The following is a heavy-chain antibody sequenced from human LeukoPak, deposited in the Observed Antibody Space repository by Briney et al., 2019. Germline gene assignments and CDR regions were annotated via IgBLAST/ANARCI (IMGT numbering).Heavy chain of an antibody. CDR2: IYHRGSR. CDR1: GDSFTRSSYY. CDR3: AKLPCLWSSNSDT. V-gene: IGHV4-39*02. Sequence: SETLSLTCTVSGDSFTRSSYYCGRVRQTPRKGLEWIATIYHRGSRYYNPSLESRVTMSIDSNRFSLKLRSVTATDSGVYHCAKLPCLWSSNSDTWGGAALVIVSS. D-gene: IGHD1-1*01. J-gene: IGHJ5*02.